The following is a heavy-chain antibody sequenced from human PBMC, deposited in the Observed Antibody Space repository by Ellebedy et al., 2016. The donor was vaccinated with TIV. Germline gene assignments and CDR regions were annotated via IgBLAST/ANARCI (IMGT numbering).Heavy chain of an antibody. V-gene: IGHV5-51*01. CDR3: ARRSFYYESSGYSDWYFDV. D-gene: IGHD3-22*01. CDR1: GYIFTNYW. CDR2: VFPGDSDT. Sequence: GESLKISXKASGYIFTNYWIAWVRQMPGRGLEWMGVVFPGDSDTIYSPSFQGQVTISADKSISTAYLQWSSLRASDTAIYYCARRSFYYESSGYSDWYFDVWGRGTLVTVSS. J-gene: IGHJ2*01.